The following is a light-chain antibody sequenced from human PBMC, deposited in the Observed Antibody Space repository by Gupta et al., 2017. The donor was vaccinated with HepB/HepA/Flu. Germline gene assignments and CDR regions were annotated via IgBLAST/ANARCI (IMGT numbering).Light chain of an antibody. CDR2: WAS. Sequence: DIVMSQSPDSLAVSLGERATITCKSSQTLYSSENRNNFLAWYQKRPGQPPRLLLYWASTRESGVPERFTGSGSGTEFTLTIRSLQAEDVAVYFCHQDVRTPYTFGQGTKLQIK. CDR1: QTLYSSENRNNF. CDR3: HQDVRTPYT. J-gene: IGKJ2*01. V-gene: IGKV4-1*01.